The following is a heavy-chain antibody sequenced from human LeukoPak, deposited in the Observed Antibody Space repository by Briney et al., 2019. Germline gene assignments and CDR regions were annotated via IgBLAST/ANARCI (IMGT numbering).Heavy chain of an antibody. J-gene: IGHJ4*02. D-gene: IGHD4-11*01. V-gene: IGHV3-21*01. CDR3: ARHNPTVTEFAN. CDR1: GFTFSSYS. Sequence: GGSLRLSCAASGFTFSSYSMNWVRQAPGKGLEWVSSISSSSSYIYYADSVKGRFTISRDNAKNSLYLQMNSLRDANTAVYNCARHNPTVTEFANWGKGTLVTVS. CDR2: ISSSSSYI.